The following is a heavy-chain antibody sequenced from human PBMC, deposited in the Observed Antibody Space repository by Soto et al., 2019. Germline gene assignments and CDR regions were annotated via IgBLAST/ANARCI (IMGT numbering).Heavy chain of an antibody. V-gene: IGHV2-5*02. CDR2: IYWDDDK. D-gene: IGHD4-17*01. CDR3: ARTKGSTVTYYFDY. Sequence: QITLKESGPTLVKPTQTLTLTCTFSGFSLSTSKVGVGWIRQPPGKALEWLVFIYWDDDKRYSPSLKSRLTITKDTSKNRVVLTMTNMDPVDTATYYCARTKGSTVTYYFDYWGQGTLVTVSS. J-gene: IGHJ4*02. CDR1: GFSLSTSKVG.